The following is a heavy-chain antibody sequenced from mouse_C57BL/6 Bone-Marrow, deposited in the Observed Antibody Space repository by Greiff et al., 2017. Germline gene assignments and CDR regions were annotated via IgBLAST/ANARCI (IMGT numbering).Heavy chain of an antibody. V-gene: IGHV1-9*01. CDR3: AREIITTVFDY. CDR1: GYTFTGYW. J-gene: IGHJ2*01. D-gene: IGHD1-1*01. CDR2: IFPGSGST. Sequence: QVQLQQSGAELMKPGASVKLSCTATGYTFTGYWIEWVKQRPGHGLEWIGEIFPGSGSTNSNEKFKGKATFTADTSSNTAYMQLISLTTEDSAIYYCAREIITTVFDYWGQGTTLTVSS.